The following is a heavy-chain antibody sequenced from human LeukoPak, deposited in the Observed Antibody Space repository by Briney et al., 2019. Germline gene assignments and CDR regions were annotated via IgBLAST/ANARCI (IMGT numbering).Heavy chain of an antibody. V-gene: IGHV3-53*01. CDR2: IYSGGST. J-gene: IGHJ4*02. Sequence: GGSLRLSCAASGFTVSSNYMSWVRQAPGKGLEWVSVIYSGGSTYYADSVKGRFTISRDNSKNTLYLQMNSLRAEDTAVYYCAREGYDYVWGSYYFDYWGQGTLVTVSS. CDR3: AREGYDYVWGSYYFDY. CDR1: GFTVSSNY. D-gene: IGHD3-16*01.